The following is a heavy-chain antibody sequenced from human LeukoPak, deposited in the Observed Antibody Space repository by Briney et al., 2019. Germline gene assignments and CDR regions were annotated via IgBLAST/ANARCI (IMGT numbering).Heavy chain of an antibody. V-gene: IGHV3-74*01. D-gene: IGHD5-18*01. CDR3: ARTPGYSYGFYYYYYMDV. CDR1: GFTFSSYW. CDR2: INSDGSST. Sequence: GGSLRLSCAASGFTFSSYWMHWVRQAPGKGLVWVSRINSDGSSTSYADSVKGRFTISRDNAKNTLYLQMNSLRAEYTAVYYCARTPGYSYGFYYYYYMDVWGKGTTVTVSS. J-gene: IGHJ6*03.